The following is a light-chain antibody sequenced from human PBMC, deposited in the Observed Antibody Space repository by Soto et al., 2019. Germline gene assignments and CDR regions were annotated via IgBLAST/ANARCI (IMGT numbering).Light chain of an antibody. CDR1: QSLLHITGETF. CDR3: MQSTQFPPT. Sequence: DVVMIQTPLSLSVAPGQPASISCKSSQSLLHITGETFLFWYLQKPGQSPQLLIYEVSTRVSGVPDRFSGSGSGTDFTLEISRAETDDVGIYYCMQSTQFPPTFGQGTRLEI. V-gene: IGKV2D-29*02. CDR2: EVS. J-gene: IGKJ5*01.